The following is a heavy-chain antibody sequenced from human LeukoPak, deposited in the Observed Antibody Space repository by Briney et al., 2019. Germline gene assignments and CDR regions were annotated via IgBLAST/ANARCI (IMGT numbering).Heavy chain of an antibody. Sequence: GGSLRLSCAASGFTFDGYAMHWVRQAPGKGLEWVSGISWNSGSIGYADSVKGRFTISRDNAKNSLYLQMNSLRAEDTALYYCAKSLGGPLDYWGQGTLVTVSS. J-gene: IGHJ4*02. D-gene: IGHD3-16*01. CDR3: AKSLGGPLDY. V-gene: IGHV3-9*01. CDR2: ISWNSGSI. CDR1: GFTFDGYA.